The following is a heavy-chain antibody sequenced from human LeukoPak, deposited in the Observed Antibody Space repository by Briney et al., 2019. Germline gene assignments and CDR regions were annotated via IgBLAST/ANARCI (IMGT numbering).Heavy chain of an antibody. CDR3: ARDINY. CDR1: GGSISSYY. V-gene: IGHV4-59*01. J-gene: IGHJ4*02. Sequence: SETLSLTCTVSGGSISSYYWSWIRQPPGKGLEWIGYIYYSGSTNYNPSLKSRVTISVDTSKNQFSLKLSSVTAADTAVYYCARDINYWGQGTLVTVSS. CDR2: IYYSGST. D-gene: IGHD1-14*01.